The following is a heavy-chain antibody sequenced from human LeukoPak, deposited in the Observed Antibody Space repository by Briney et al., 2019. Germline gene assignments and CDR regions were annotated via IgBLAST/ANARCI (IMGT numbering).Heavy chain of an antibody. D-gene: IGHD3-3*01. J-gene: IGHJ4*02. Sequence: PSETLSLTCTVSGGSISSSSYYWGWIRQPPGKGLEWIGSIYYSGSTYYNPSLKSRVTISVDTSKNQFSLKLSSVTAADTAVYYCARLSPLRFLEWSEIRYFDYWGQGTLVTVSS. V-gene: IGHV4-39*01. CDR3: ARLSPLRFLEWSEIRYFDY. CDR2: IYYSGST. CDR1: GGSISSSSYY.